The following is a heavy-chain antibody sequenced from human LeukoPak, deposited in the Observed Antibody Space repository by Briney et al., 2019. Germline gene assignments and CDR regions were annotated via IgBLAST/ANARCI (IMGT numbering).Heavy chain of an antibody. Sequence: GESLRLSCAASGFTFSSYAMHWVRQAPGKGLEWVAVISYDGSNKYYADSVKGRFTISRDNSKNTLYLQMNSLRAEDTAVYYCARGYYGSGSYSDYWGQGTLVTVSS. D-gene: IGHD3-10*01. V-gene: IGHV3-30-3*01. CDR3: ARGYYGSGSYSDY. CDR1: GFTFSSYA. CDR2: ISYDGSNK. J-gene: IGHJ4*02.